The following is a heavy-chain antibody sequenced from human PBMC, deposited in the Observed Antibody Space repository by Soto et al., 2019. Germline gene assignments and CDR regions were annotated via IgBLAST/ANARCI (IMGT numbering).Heavy chain of an antibody. CDR3: ARLSSITMIVAVGWFDP. D-gene: IGHD3-22*01. J-gene: IGHJ5*02. V-gene: IGHV4-39*02. CDR1: VGSISSSSYY. CDR2: IYYSGST. Sequence: QLQLQESGPGLVKPSETLSLTCTVSVGSISSSSYYWGWIRQPPGKGLEWIGSIYYSGSTYYNPSLKSRVTISDDTSKNHFSLKLSSVTAADTAVYYCARLSSITMIVAVGWFDPWGQGTLVTVSS.